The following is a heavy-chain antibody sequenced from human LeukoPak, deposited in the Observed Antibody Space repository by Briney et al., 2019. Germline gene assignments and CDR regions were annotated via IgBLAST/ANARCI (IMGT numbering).Heavy chain of an antibody. Sequence: GASVKVSCKASGYTFTGYYMHWVRQAPGQGLEWLGWINPNSGGTNYARKFQGRVTMTRDTSISTAYMELSRLRSDDTAVYYCARSIAARPPPYWGQGTLVTVSS. CDR3: ARSIAARPPPY. V-gene: IGHV1-2*02. CDR2: INPNSGGT. D-gene: IGHD6-6*01. J-gene: IGHJ4*02. CDR1: GYTFTGYY.